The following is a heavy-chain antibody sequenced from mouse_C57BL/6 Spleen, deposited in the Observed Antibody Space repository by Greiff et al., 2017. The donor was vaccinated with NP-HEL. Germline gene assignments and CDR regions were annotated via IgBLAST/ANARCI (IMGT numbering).Heavy chain of an antibody. Sequence: SGAELVKPGASVKLSCKASGYTFTSYWMHWVKQRPGQGLEWIGMIHPNSGSTNYNEKFKSKATLTVDKSSSTAYMQLSSLTSEDSAVYYCARGYYSNYDAMDYWGQGTSVTVSS. CDR3: ARGYYSNYDAMDY. CDR2: IHPNSGST. D-gene: IGHD2-5*01. J-gene: IGHJ4*01. V-gene: IGHV1-64*01. CDR1: GYTFTSYW.